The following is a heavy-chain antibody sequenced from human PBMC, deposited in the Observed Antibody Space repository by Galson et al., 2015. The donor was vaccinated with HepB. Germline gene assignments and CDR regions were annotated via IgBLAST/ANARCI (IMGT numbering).Heavy chain of an antibody. CDR2: IDPSGSYT. D-gene: IGHD3-22*01. J-gene: IGHJ4*02. CDR1: GYSFTSYW. Sequence: QSGAEVKKPGESLRISCKGSGYSFTSYWISWVRQMPGKGLEWMGRIDPSGSYTNYSPSFQGHVTISADKSISTAYLQWSSLKASDTAMYYCARRAIYYYDSSGYADDYWGQGTLVTVSS. V-gene: IGHV5-10-1*01. CDR3: ARRAIYYYDSSGYADDY.